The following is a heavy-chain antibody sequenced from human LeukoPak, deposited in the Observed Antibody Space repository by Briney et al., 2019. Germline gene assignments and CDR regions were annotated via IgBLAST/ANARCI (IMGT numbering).Heavy chain of an antibody. V-gene: IGHV1-69*13. J-gene: IGHJ4*02. D-gene: IGHD3-9*01. CDR2: IIPIFGTA. CDR1: GGTFSSYA. Sequence: ASVKVSCKASGGTFSSYAISWVRQAPGQGLEWMGGIIPIFGTANYAQKFQGRVTITADESTSTAYMELSSLRSEDTAVYYCARNGYYDILTGPDYWGQGTLVTVSS. CDR3: ARNGYYDILTGPDY.